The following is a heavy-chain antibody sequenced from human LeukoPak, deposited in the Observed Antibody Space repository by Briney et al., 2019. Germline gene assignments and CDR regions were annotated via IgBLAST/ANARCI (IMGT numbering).Heavy chain of an antibody. CDR3: AKDPELSSGWYGDAFDI. V-gene: IGHV3-23*01. CDR1: GFTFSSYA. D-gene: IGHD6-19*01. CDR2: ISGSGGST. J-gene: IGHJ3*02. Sequence: GGSLRLSCAASGFTFSSYAMSWVRQAPGKGLEWVSAISGSGGSTYYADSVKGRFTISRDNSKNTLYLQMNSLSAEDTAVYYCAKDPELSSGWYGDAFDIWGQGTMVTVSS.